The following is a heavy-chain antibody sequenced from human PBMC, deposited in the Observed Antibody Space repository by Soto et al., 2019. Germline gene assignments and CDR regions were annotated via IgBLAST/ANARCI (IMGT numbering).Heavy chain of an antibody. CDR3: ARDDYDILTGYYRGENYYYGMDV. CDR1: GFTFSSYG. Sequence: GGSLRLSCAASGFTFSSYGMHWVRQAPGKGLEWVAVIWYDGSNKYYADSVKGRFTISRDNSKNTLYLQINSLRAEDTAVYYCARDDYDILTGYYRGENYYYGMDVWGQGTTVTVSS. V-gene: IGHV3-33*01. CDR2: IWYDGSNK. J-gene: IGHJ6*02. D-gene: IGHD3-9*01.